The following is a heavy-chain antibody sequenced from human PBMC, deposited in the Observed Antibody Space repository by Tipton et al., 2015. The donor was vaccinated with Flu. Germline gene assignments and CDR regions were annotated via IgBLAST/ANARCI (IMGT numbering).Heavy chain of an antibody. J-gene: IGHJ4*02. CDR1: GGSISSFY. CDR3: ARVIIVGATGAELFDH. CDR2: TYYSGYT. V-gene: IGHV4-59*01. Sequence: TLSLTCTVSGGSISSFYWSWIRQPPGKGLEWIGYTYYSGYTKYNPSLKSRVTISVDTSKNQFSLKLRSVTAADTAVYYCARVIIVGATGAELFDHWGQGTLVTVSS. D-gene: IGHD1-26*01.